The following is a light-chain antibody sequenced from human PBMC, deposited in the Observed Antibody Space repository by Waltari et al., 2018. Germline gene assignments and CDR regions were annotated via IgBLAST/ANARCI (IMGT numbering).Light chain of an antibody. CDR1: QDIGKN. V-gene: IGKV1-33*01. Sequence: DIQMTQSPSSLSASVGDRVTINCQASQDIGKNLNWFQQKPGVAHQVIILDASNSQATVPSRFSGTGSWTDFAFTISSLQPEDIGTYYCQQYAHLPLTFGGGTRVEIK. J-gene: IGKJ4*01. CDR3: QQYAHLPLT. CDR2: DAS.